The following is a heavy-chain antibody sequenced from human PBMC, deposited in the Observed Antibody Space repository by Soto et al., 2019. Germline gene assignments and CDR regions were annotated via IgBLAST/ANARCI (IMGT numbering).Heavy chain of an antibody. CDR1: GYTFSTYG. D-gene: IGHD3-16*01. CDR3: ARMGDVPYYYYGMDV. CDR2: INGYNGNT. Sequence: ASVKVSCKASGYTFSTYGIGWVRQAPGQGLEWMGWINGYNGNTNYAPKLQGRITMTTDTSTTTAYMELRSLRSDDTAVYYCARMGDVPYYYYGMDVWGQGTTVTVSS. J-gene: IGHJ6*02. V-gene: IGHV1-18*01.